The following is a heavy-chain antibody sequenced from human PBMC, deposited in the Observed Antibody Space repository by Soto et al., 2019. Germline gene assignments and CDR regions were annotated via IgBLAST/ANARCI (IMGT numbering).Heavy chain of an antibody. D-gene: IGHD1-26*01. V-gene: IGHV4-59*01. CDR1: GGSISSFY. Sequence: PSETLSLTCTVSGGSISSFYWSWIRQPPGKGLEWIGYIYCSGSTNYNPSLKSRVTISVDTSKNQFSLKLSSVTAADTAVYYCATLRVGATYDFDYWGQGTLVTVSS. J-gene: IGHJ4*02. CDR2: IYCSGST. CDR3: ATLRVGATYDFDY.